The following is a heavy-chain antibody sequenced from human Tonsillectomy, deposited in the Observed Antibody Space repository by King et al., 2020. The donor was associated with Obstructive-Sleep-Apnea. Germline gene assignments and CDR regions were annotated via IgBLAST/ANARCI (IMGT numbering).Heavy chain of an antibody. CDR1: GFTFSSYA. CDR3: AKGGYYYDSSGYPTEY. CDR2: ISYDGSNK. J-gene: IGHJ4*02. Sequence: VQLVESGGGVVQPGRSLRLSCAASGFTFSSYAMHWVRQAPGKGLEWWSVISYDGSNKYYADSVKGRFTISSDNSKNTLYLQMNSLRAEDTAVYYCAKGGYYYDSSGYPTEYWGQGTLVTVSS. D-gene: IGHD3-22*01. V-gene: IGHV3-30-3*01.